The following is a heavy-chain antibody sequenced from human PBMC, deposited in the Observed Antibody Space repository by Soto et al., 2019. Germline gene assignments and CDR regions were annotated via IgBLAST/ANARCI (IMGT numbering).Heavy chain of an antibody. CDR3: AGEGVTSSMSLPWMGYHYYGLDV. Sequence: QVQLVQSGAEVKKPGSSVKVSCRAPGGTFNSHTISWVRQAPGQGLEWMGGIMPMFGVTNYARKFQGRLTVTGKESTVTAYMEVGGLTSEDTAVYYCAGEGVTSSMSLPWMGYHYYGLDVWGQGTTVIVSS. V-gene: IGHV1-69*12. CDR1: GGTFNSHT. J-gene: IGHJ6*02. CDR2: IMPMFGVT. D-gene: IGHD2-2*01.